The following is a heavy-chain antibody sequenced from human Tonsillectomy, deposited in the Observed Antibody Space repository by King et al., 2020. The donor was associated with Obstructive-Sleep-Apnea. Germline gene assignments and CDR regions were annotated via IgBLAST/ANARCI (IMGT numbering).Heavy chain of an antibody. CDR1: GGSISSGDYY. J-gene: IGHJ6*02. CDR3: ARDSLHYGSGSYPYGMDV. V-gene: IGHV4-30-4*01. CDR2: IYYSGST. D-gene: IGHD3-10*01. Sequence: QLQESGPGLVKPSQTLSLTCTVSGGSISSGDYYWSWIRQPPGKGLEWIGYIYYSGSTYYNPSLKSRVTISVDTSKNQFSLKLSSVTAADTAVYYCARDSLHYGSGSYPYGMDVWGQGTTVTVSS.